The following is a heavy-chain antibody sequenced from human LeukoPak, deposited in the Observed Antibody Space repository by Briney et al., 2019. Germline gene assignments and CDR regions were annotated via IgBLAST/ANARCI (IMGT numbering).Heavy chain of an antibody. CDR3: AKGQYGGSYSPFDS. CDR1: GFTFSSYA. Sequence: GGSLRLSCAASGFTFSSYAMNWVRQAPGKGLEWVSVISNSGGSTYYADSVKGRFTISRDNSKNTLYLQMNSLRAEGTAVYYCAKGQYGGSYSPFDSWGQGTLVSVSS. V-gene: IGHV3-23*01. CDR2: ISNSGGST. J-gene: IGHJ4*02. D-gene: IGHD1-26*01.